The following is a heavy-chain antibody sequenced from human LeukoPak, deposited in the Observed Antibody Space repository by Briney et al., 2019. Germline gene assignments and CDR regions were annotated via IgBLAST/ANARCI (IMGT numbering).Heavy chain of an antibody. V-gene: IGHV3-15*01. J-gene: IGHJ4*02. Sequence: GAPRIPCAGPGITFSNALMSWGRQAPGEGLEWVGRIKRKNYGGTTDYAAPVKGRFTISRDDSKNTLYLQMNSLKTEDTAVYYCTTSEMVRGVIIRPKAHDYWGQGTLVTVSS. D-gene: IGHD3-10*01. CDR1: GITFSNAL. CDR2: IKRKNYGGTT. CDR3: TTSEMVRGVIIRPKAHDY.